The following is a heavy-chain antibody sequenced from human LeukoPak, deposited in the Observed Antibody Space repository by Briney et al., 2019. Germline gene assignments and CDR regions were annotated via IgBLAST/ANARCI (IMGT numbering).Heavy chain of an antibody. CDR3: ARGPTRNYFDY. CDR1: GGTISRYY. CDR2: IYYVGST. V-gene: IGHV4-59*01. J-gene: IGHJ4*02. Sequence: SETLSLTCTVSGGTISRYYWSWIRQPPGKGLEWIGYIYYVGSTNYNPSLKSRVTISVDTSKNQFSLKLSSVTAADTAVYYCARGPTRNYFDYWGQGTLVTVSS.